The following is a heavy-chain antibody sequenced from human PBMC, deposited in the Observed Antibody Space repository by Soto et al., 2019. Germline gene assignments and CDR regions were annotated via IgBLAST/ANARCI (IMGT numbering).Heavy chain of an antibody. CDR1: GFTFDNYA. J-gene: IGHJ4*02. Sequence: EVQLVESGGGLIQPGRSLRLSCAASGFTFDNYAMHWVRQAPGKGLEWVSGISWDSGSIDYADSVRGRFTISRDNARNSLYLRMISLRPEDTALYYCAKDAAYYFDYWGQGTLVTVS. V-gene: IGHV3-9*01. CDR3: AKDAAYYFDY. CDR2: ISWDSGSI. D-gene: IGHD6-25*01.